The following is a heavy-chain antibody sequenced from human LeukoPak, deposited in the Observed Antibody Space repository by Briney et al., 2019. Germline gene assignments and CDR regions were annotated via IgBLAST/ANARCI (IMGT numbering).Heavy chain of an antibody. CDR2: IYTSGST. J-gene: IGHJ4*02. D-gene: IGHD3-22*01. CDR3: APTPRYDSRGYYS. CDR1: GGSISSYY. V-gene: IGHV4-4*07. Sequence: SETLSLTCTVSGGSISSYYWSWIRQPAGNGLEWIGRIYTSGSTNYNPSLKSRVTMSVDTSKNQFSLKLSSVTAADTAVYYCAPTPRYDSRGYYSWGQGTLVTVSS.